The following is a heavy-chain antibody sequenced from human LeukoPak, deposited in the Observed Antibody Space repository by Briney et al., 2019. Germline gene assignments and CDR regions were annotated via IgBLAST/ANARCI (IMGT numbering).Heavy chain of an antibody. D-gene: IGHD3-3*01. CDR2: IYYSGST. Sequence: SETLSPTCTVSGGSISSYYWSWIRQPPGKGLEWIGYIYYSGSTNYNPSLKSRATISVDTSKNQFSLKLSSVTAADTAVYYCARLSPTISSEAFDIWGQGTMVTVSS. V-gene: IGHV4-59*08. CDR3: ARLSPTISSEAFDI. J-gene: IGHJ3*02. CDR1: GGSISSYY.